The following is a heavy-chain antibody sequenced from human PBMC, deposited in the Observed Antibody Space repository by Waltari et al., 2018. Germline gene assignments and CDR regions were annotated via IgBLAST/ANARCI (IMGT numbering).Heavy chain of an antibody. CDR3: ARAPSPHDAFDI. CDR1: GGTLISYP. J-gene: IGHJ3*02. Sequence: QVQLVQSGAEVKKPGSSVRVSCKASGGTLISYPISWVGQAPGQGLEWLGGIMPIFGTANYAQKFQSRVTITADKSTSTAYMELSSLRSEDTAVYYSARAPSPHDAFDIWGQGTMVTVSS. CDR2: IMPIFGTA. V-gene: IGHV1-69*14.